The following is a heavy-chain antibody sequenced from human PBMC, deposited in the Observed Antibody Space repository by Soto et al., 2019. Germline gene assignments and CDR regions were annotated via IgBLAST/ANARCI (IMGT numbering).Heavy chain of an antibody. D-gene: IGHD5-12*01. CDR3: ARDAGEWLPSYYFDY. Sequence: ASVKVSCKASGYTFTSYAMHWVRQAPGQRLEWMGWINAGNGNTKYSQKFQGRVTITRDTSASTAYMELSSLRSEDTAVYYCARDAGEWLPSYYFDYWGQGTLVTVSS. J-gene: IGHJ4*02. V-gene: IGHV1-3*01. CDR1: GYTFTSYA. CDR2: INAGNGNT.